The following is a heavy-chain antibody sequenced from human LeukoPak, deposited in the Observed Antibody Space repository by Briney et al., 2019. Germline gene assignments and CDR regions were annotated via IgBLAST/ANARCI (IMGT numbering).Heavy chain of an antibody. Sequence: ASVKVSCKASGYTFTSYAMHWVRQAPGQRLEWMGWINAGNGNTKYSQKFQGRVTITRDTSASTAYMELSSLRSEDTAVYYCAREARDFDWSLFDLWGRGTLVTVSS. CDR2: INAGNGNT. V-gene: IGHV1-3*01. J-gene: IGHJ2*01. CDR3: AREARDFDWSLFDL. CDR1: GYTFTSYA. D-gene: IGHD3-9*01.